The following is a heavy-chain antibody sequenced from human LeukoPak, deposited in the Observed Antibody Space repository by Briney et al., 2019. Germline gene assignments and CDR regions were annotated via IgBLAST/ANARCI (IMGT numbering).Heavy chain of an antibody. J-gene: IGHJ6*02. CDR3: ARYYYSRDMHKYSYYGMDP. D-gene: IGHD2/OR15-2a*01. V-gene: IGHV1-18*01. Sequence: ASVKVSCKASGYTFSNHGICWVRQTPGQGLEWMGCIIHPNDNTNYGQTLQGRETMTRVTFTSTAYIELMCLEANDTAVYDCARYYYSRDMHKYSYYGMDPWGQGTPVTVSS. CDR1: GYTFSNHG. CDR2: IIHPNDNT.